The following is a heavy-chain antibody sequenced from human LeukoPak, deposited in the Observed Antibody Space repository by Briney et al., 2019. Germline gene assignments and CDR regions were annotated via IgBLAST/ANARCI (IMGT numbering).Heavy chain of an antibody. Sequence: GGSLRLSCAASGFTFTSYAMNWVRQAPGKGLEWVGRIASNTDGGTTDYAAPVKGRFTISRDDSKNALYLQMNSLQTEDTALYYCTTRTTTTIYWGQGTLVTVSS. CDR3: TTRTTTTIY. D-gene: IGHD1-7*01. CDR2: IASNTDGGTT. J-gene: IGHJ4*02. V-gene: IGHV3-15*04. CDR1: GFTFTSYA.